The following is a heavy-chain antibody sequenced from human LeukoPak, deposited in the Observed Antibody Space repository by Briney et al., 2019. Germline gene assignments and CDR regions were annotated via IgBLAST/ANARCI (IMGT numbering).Heavy chain of an antibody. CDR3: ARYYGSRKGYYGLDV. CDR2: IPYDGSNK. CDR1: GFTFSAYG. V-gene: IGHV3-30*03. Sequence: GGSLRLSCEASGFTFSAYGMHWVRQAPGKGLEWITLIPYDGSNKYYADSVKGRFTISRDNSKNTLYLQMNSLRAEDTAVYYCARYYGSRKGYYGLDVWGQGTTDTVFS. D-gene: IGHD3-10*01. J-gene: IGHJ6*02.